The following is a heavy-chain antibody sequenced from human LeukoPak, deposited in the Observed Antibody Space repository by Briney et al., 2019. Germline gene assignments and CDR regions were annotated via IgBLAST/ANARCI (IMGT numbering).Heavy chain of an antibody. Sequence: GGSLRLSCAASGFTFSSYSMNWVRQAPGKGLEWVAVISYDGSNKYYADSVKGRFTISRDNSKNTLYLQMNSLRAEDTAVYYCAKDRYYYGSGSPGWFDPWGQGTLVTVSS. CDR2: ISYDGSNK. D-gene: IGHD3-10*01. CDR1: GFTFSSYS. V-gene: IGHV3-30*18. J-gene: IGHJ5*02. CDR3: AKDRYYYGSGSPGWFDP.